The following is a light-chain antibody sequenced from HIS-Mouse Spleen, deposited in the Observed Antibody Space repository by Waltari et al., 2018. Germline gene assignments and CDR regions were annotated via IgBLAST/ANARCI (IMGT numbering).Light chain of an antibody. CDR1: SRDVGGYNY. V-gene: IGLV2-8*01. CDR2: DVS. J-gene: IGLJ1*01. Sequence: QSALTQPPSASGPPGQSVTISCTGTSRDVGGYNYVSWYQQHPGKAPKLMIYDVSKRPSGVPDRFSGSKSGNTASLTVSGLQAEDEADYYCSSYAGSNNYVFGTGTKVTVL. CDR3: SSYAGSNNYV.